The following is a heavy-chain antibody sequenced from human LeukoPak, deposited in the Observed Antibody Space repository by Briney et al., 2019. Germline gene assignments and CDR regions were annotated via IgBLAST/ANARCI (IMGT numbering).Heavy chain of an antibody. CDR1: GGSISIYN. CDR2: NDTSEST. J-gene: IGHJ3*02. CDR3: AREESRDAFDI. Sequence: PSGTLSLTCTVPGGSISIYNWSWIRQPAGKGLEWIGRNDTSESTNYNPSLQSRVTMSVDTSKNQFPLRRSSVAAAAAAVYYWAREESRDAFDIWGQGTMVTVSS. V-gene: IGHV4-4*07.